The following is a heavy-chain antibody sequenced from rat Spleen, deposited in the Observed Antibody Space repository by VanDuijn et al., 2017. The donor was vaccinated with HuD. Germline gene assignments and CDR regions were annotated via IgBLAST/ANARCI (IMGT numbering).Heavy chain of an antibody. D-gene: IGHD1-8*01. Sequence: EVQLVESGGGLIQPGRSLKVSCVASGFTFSSYVMHWFRQAPENGIEWLAYINTDSSRTHYAETVKGRFTISRDNAKNTVDMQLSSLRSEDTAIYFCARERDYSRYFDYWGQGVMVTVSS. CDR1: GFTFSSYV. CDR3: ARERDYSRYFDY. CDR2: INTDSSRT. J-gene: IGHJ2*01. V-gene: IGHV5-43*01.